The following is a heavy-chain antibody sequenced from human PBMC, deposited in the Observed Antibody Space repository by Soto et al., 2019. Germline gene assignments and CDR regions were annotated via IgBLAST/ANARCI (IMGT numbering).Heavy chain of an antibody. V-gene: IGHV3-9*01. D-gene: IGHD4-17*01. Sequence: EVQLVESGGGLVQPGRSLRLSCAASGFTFDDYAMHWVRQAPGKGLEWVSGISWNSGSIGYADSVKGRFTISRDNAKNSLYLQMNSLRAEDTALYYCAKDKSSLRCQEVDYWGQGTLVTVSS. J-gene: IGHJ4*02. CDR1: GFTFDDYA. CDR3: AKDKSSLRCQEVDY. CDR2: ISWNSGSI.